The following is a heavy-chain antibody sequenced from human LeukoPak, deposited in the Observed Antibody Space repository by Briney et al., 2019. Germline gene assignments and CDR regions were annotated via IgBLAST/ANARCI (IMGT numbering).Heavy chain of an antibody. Sequence: KPSETLSLTCTVSDYSISSGYYWGWIRQPPGKGLEWIGSIYHNGVTFSNASLRSRLSISVDTSKNQFSLRLSSVTAADTAVYYCAKHYMGSSYNRGCDCWGQGTQVTVSS. V-gene: IGHV4-38-2*02. J-gene: IGHJ4*02. CDR3: AKHYMGSSYNRGCDC. CDR2: IYHNGVT. D-gene: IGHD3-10*01. CDR1: DYSISSGYY.